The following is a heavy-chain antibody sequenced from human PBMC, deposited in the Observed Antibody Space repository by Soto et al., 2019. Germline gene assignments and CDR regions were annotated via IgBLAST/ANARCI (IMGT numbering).Heavy chain of an antibody. V-gene: IGHV3-23*01. CDR1: GFTFSSYA. CDR3: ARRSSGWYFDY. Sequence: EVQWLESGGGLVQPGGSLRLSCAASGFTFSSYAMNWVRQAPGKGLEGVSVISGSDGSTYYTDSVKGRFTISRDKSNNTRDLQTNSLGADDTAVYYCARRSSGWYFDYWGQGTLVTVSS. D-gene: IGHD6-25*01. J-gene: IGHJ4*02. CDR2: ISGSDGST.